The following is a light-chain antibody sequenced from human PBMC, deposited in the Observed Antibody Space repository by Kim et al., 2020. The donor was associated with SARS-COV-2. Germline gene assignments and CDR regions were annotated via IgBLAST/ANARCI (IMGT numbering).Light chain of an antibody. CDR3: QQRRDGYT. CDR2: DAS. Sequence: LSLSPRERPTLSCRTSQSVGNYLCWYQQKPGQAPRLLISDASDRATDIPARFSGSGSGTDFTLTISSLEPEDFAVYYCQQRRDGYTFGQGTKLE. J-gene: IGKJ2*01. CDR1: QSVGNY. V-gene: IGKV3-11*01.